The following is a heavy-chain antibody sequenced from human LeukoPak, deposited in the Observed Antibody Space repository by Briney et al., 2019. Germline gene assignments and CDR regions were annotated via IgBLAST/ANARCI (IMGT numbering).Heavy chain of an antibody. J-gene: IGHJ1*01. D-gene: IGHD3-3*01. Sequence: GGSLRLSCAASGFTFSSYGMHWVRQAPGKGLEWVAFIRYDGSNKYYADSVKGRFTISRDNSKNTLYLQMNSLRAEDTAVYYCAKSTHPKNYYDFWSGYYSPEYFQHWGQGTLVTVSS. V-gene: IGHV3-30*02. CDR1: GFTFSSYG. CDR2: IRYDGSNK. CDR3: AKSTHPKNYYDFWSGYYSPEYFQH.